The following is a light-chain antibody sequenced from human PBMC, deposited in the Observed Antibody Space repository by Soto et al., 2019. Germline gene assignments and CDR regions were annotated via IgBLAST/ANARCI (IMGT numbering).Light chain of an antibody. CDR1: QDISSW. Sequence: DIQMTQSPSTRSSSLGDRVTITCRASQDISSWLAWYQQKPGTAPKLLIYDASNLESGVPSRFSGSGSGTEFTLTISSLKSEDFAVYYCQRYNNWPSFGPGTKVDIK. CDR3: QRYNNWPS. V-gene: IGKV1-5*01. J-gene: IGKJ3*01. CDR2: DAS.